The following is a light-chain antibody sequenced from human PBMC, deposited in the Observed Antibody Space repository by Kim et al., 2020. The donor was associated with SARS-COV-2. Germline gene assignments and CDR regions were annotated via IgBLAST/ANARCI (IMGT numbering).Light chain of an antibody. CDR1: QSVSSSY. V-gene: IGKV3-20*01. CDR2: GAS. Sequence: EIVLTQSPGTLSLSPGERATLSCRASQSVSSSYLAWYQQKPGQAPRLLIYGASSRATGIPDRFSGSGSGTDFTLTISRLEPVDFAVYYCQQYGSSPTFGGGTKVDIK. J-gene: IGKJ4*01. CDR3: QQYGSSPT.